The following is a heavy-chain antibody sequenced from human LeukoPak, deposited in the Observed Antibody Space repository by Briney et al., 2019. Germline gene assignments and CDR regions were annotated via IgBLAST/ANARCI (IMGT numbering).Heavy chain of an antibody. J-gene: IGHJ6*04. CDR2: ISYDGSNK. V-gene: IGHV3-30*04. CDR1: GFTFSSYA. Sequence: GRSLRLSCAASGFTFSSYAMHWVRQAPGKGLEWVAVISYDGSNKYYADSVKGRFTISRDNSKNTLYLQMNSLRAEDTAVYYCARSGSGDPTTEMDYYYYGMDVWGKGTTVTVSS. CDR3: ARSGSGDPTTEMDYYYYGMDV. D-gene: IGHD3-10*01.